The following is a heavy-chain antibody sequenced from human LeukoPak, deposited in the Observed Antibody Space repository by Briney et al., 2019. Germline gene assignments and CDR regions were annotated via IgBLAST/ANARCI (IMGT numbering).Heavy chain of an antibody. Sequence: GGSLRLSCAASGFTFDDYAMHWVRQAPGKGLEWVSGISYNSDTIGYADSVKGRFTISRDNAKNSLYLQMSSLRAEDTALYYCAKDYCGGDCYSGWYFDLWGRGTLITVSS. CDR2: ISYNSDTI. V-gene: IGHV3-9*01. CDR1: GFTFDDYA. J-gene: IGHJ2*01. D-gene: IGHD2-21*02. CDR3: AKDYCGGDCYSGWYFDL.